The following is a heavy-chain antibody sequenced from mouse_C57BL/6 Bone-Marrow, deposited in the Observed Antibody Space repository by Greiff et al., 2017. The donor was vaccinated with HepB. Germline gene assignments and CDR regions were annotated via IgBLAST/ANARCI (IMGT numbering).Heavy chain of an antibody. J-gene: IGHJ3*01. CDR3: ARDRLAY. V-gene: IGHV5-17*01. CDR2: ISSGSSTI. D-gene: IGHD3-2*02. CDR1: GFTFSDYG. Sequence: DVQLVESGGGLVKPGGSLKLSCAASGFTFSDYGMHWVRQAPEKGLEWVAYISSGSSTIYYADTVKGRFTISRDNAKNTLFLQMTSLRSEDTAMYYCARDRLAYWGQGTLVTVSA.